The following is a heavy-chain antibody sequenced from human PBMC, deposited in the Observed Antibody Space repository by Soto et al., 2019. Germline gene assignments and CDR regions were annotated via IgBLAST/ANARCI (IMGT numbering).Heavy chain of an antibody. CDR2: INHSGST. CDR3: ARVRDWFDP. D-gene: IGHD3-3*01. J-gene: IGHJ5*02. V-gene: IGHV4-34*01. Sequence: PSETLSLTCAVYGGSFSGHYWSWIRQPPGKGLEWIGEINHSGSTNYNPSLKSRVTISVDTSKNQFSLKLSSVTAADTAVYYCARVRDWFDPWGQGTLVTSPQ. CDR1: GGSFSGHY.